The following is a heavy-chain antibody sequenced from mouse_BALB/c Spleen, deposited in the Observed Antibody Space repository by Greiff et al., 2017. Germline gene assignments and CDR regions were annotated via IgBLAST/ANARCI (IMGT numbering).Heavy chain of an antibody. D-gene: IGHD1-2*01. CDR2: INPSTGYT. Sequence: QVQLQQSGAELAKPGASVKMSCKASGYTFTSYWMHWVKQRPGQGLEWIGYINPSTGYTEYNQKFKDKATLTADKSSSTAYMQLSSLTSEDSAVYYCARSDYYGYGEYAMDHWGQGTSVTVSS. CDR3: ARSDYYGYGEYAMDH. J-gene: IGHJ4*01. V-gene: IGHV1-7*01. CDR1: GYTFTSYW.